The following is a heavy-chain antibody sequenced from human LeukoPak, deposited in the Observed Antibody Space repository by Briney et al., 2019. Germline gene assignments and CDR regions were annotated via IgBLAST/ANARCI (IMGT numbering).Heavy chain of an antibody. CDR2: INHSGGT. J-gene: IGHJ3*02. CDR1: GGSFSGYY. V-gene: IGHV4-34*01. D-gene: IGHD3-22*01. CDR3: AERKYYYDSSGYYSTAFDI. Sequence: SETLSLTCAVYGGSFSGYYWSWIRQPPGKGLEWIGEINHSGGTNYNPSLKSRVTISVDTSKNQFSLKLSSVTAADTAVYYCAERKYYYDSSGYYSTAFDIWGQGTMVTVSS.